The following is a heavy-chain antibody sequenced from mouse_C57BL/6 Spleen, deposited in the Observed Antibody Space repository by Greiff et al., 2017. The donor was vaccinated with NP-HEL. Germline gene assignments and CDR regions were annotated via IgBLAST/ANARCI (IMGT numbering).Heavy chain of an antibody. J-gene: IGHJ4*01. V-gene: IGHV1-53*01. CDR2: INPSNGGT. Sequence: QVHVKQPGTELVKPGASVKLSCKASGYTFTSYWMHWVKQRPGQGLEWIGNINPSNGGTNYNEKFKSKATLTVDKSSSTAYMQLSSLTSEDSAVYYCVYYGNYGAMDYWGQGTSVTVSS. CDR3: VYYGNYGAMDY. CDR1: GYTFTSYW. D-gene: IGHD2-1*01.